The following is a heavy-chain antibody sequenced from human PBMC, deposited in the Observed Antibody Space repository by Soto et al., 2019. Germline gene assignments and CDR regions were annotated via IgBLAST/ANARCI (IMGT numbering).Heavy chain of an antibody. CDR2: ISYDGSNK. Sequence: PGGSLRLSCAASGFTFSSYGMHWVRQAPGKGLEWVAVISYDGSNKYYADSVKGRFTISRDNSKNTLYLQMNSLRAEDTAVYYCAKAGIYSGSFQTMSYYYYGMDVWGQGTTVTVSS. J-gene: IGHJ6*02. D-gene: IGHD1-26*01. CDR3: AKAGIYSGSFQTMSYYYYGMDV. CDR1: GFTFSSYG. V-gene: IGHV3-30*18.